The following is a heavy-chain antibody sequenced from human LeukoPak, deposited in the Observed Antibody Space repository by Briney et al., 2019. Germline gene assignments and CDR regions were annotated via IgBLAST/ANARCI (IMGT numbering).Heavy chain of an antibody. V-gene: IGHV4-34*01. Sequence: SETLSLTCAVYGGSFSGYYWSWIRQPPGKGLEWIGEINHSGSTNYNPSLKSRVTISVDTSKNQFSLKLSSVTAADTAVYYCARGNYYDSSGYYYFDYWGQGTLVTVSS. J-gene: IGHJ4*02. CDR2: INHSGST. D-gene: IGHD3-22*01. CDR3: ARGNYYDSSGYYYFDY. CDR1: GGSFSGYY.